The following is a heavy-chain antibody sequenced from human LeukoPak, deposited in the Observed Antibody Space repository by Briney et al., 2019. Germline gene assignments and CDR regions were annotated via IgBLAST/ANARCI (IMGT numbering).Heavy chain of an antibody. CDR2: INPSGGTT. J-gene: IGHJ3*02. D-gene: IGHD6-6*01. CDR1: GYTFTSYY. CDR3: ARDQREGIAARPGLNAFDI. Sequence: GPSVKVSCKASGYTFTSYYMHWVQHAPGQGLELMGIINPSGGTTSDEQKFRGGVTMTRDTSTSTVYMELSSRRSEDTAVYYCARDQREGIAARPGLNAFDIWGQGTMVTVSS. V-gene: IGHV1-46*01.